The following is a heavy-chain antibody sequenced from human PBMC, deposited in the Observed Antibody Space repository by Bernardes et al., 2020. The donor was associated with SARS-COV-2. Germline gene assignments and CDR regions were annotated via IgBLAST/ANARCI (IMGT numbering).Heavy chain of an antibody. CDR1: GGSFSGYY. D-gene: IGHD3-22*01. CDR2: INHSGST. V-gene: IGHV4-34*01. Sequence: SETLSLTCAVYGGSFSGYYWSWIRQPPGKGLEWIGEINHSGSTNYNPSLKSRVTISVDTSKNQFSLKLSSVTAADTAVYYCASGDYDSSGYYYVVADWGQGTLVTVSS. J-gene: IGHJ4*02. CDR3: ASGDYDSSGYYYVVAD.